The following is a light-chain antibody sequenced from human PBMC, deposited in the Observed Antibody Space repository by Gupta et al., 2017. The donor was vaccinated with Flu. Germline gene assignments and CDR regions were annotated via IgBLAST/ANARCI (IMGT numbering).Light chain of an antibody. CDR2: KAS. J-gene: IGKJ2*02. V-gene: IGKV1-5*03. Sequence: PSTLSAFVGDRVTITCRASQSIRTWLAWYQQKPGQAPRLLIYKASTVESGVPSRFSGSGSETEFTLTISSRQPDDFASYYCQPESSSPCTFGQGTKLYI. CDR3: QPESSSPCT. CDR1: QSIRTW.